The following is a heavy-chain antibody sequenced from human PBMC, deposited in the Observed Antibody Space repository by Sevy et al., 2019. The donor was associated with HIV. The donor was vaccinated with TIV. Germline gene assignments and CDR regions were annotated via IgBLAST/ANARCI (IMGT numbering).Heavy chain of an antibody. CDR3: TISITIFGVVINEGY. CDR2: IKSKTDGGTT. J-gene: IGHJ4*02. CDR1: GFTFSNAW. V-gene: IGHV3-15*01. Sequence: GGSLRLSCAASGFTFSNAWMSWVRQAPGKGLEWVGHIKSKTDGGTTDYAAPVKGRFTISRDDSKNTLYLQMNSLKTEDTAVYYCTISITIFGVVINEGYWGQGTLVTVSS. D-gene: IGHD3-3*01.